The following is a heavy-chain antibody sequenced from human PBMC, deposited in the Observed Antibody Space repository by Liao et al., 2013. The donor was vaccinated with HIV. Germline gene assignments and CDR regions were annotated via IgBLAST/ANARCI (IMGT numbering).Heavy chain of an antibody. CDR1: GASINNYY. Sequence: QVQLQESGPGLVKPSQTLSLTCSVSGASINNYYWSWIRQPAGKGLEYIGRISPSGSTNYNPSLESRVTMSVDTSKNQFSLRLTSVTAADTAVYYCASGILWYFDHWGRGTLVTVSS. CDR3: ASGILWYFDH. CDR2: ISPSGST. D-gene: IGHD3-10*01. J-gene: IGHJ2*01. V-gene: IGHV4-4*07.